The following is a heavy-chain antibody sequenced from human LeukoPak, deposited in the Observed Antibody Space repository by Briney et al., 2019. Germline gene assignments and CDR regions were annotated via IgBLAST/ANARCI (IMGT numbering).Heavy chain of an antibody. Sequence: GGSLRLSCAASGFTFSNYSMNWVRQAPGKGLEWVSSISSSSSYIYYADSVKGRFTISRDNAKNSLYLQMNSLRAEDTAVYYCAKVSTAYSSSWYYFDYWGQGTLVTVSS. CDR2: ISSSSSYI. CDR1: GFTFSNYS. D-gene: IGHD6-13*01. V-gene: IGHV3-21*04. J-gene: IGHJ4*02. CDR3: AKVSTAYSSSWYYFDY.